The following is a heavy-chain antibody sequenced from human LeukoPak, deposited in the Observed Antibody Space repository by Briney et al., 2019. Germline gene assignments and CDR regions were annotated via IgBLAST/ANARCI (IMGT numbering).Heavy chain of an antibody. Sequence: GGSLRLSCAASGFTFSSYAMSWVRQAPGGGLEWVSGIPGSGVDTFYADSVKGRFTISRDNSKNTLFLQMNSLRAEDTAVYYCAKEVGMYGTPTLDFWGQGTVVTVSS. CDR3: AKEVGMYGTPTLDF. V-gene: IGHV3-23*01. J-gene: IGHJ4*02. D-gene: IGHD1/OR15-1a*01. CDR1: GFTFSSYA. CDR2: IPGSGVDT.